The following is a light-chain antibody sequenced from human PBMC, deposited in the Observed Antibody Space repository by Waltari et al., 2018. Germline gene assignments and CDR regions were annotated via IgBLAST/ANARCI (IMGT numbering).Light chain of an antibody. V-gene: IGKV3D-15*01. CDR2: RAS. J-gene: IGKJ1*01. Sequence: EVVMTQSPATLSVSPGERVSPSCRASQRAKTSLAWYQQTPGQAPRRLIFRASTRAAGVPDRFSGSGSGTEFTLTISSLQSEDSAIYYCQQYNIWPWTFGPGTNVDIK. CDR1: QRAKTS. CDR3: QQYNIWPWT.